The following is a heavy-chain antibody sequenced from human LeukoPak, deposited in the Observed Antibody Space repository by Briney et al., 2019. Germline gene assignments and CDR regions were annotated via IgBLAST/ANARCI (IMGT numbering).Heavy chain of an antibody. CDR1: GFTFSSYM. J-gene: IGHJ4*02. CDR2: IKPDGGEK. CDR3: ARGSHWGPFDY. D-gene: IGHD7-27*01. Sequence: GGSLRLSCAASGFTFSSYMMTWVRQAPGKGMEWVANIKPDGGEKFYVSSVRGRFTISRDNAKTSMYLQMNRLRAEDTAVYYCARGSHWGPFDYWGQGTLVTVSS. V-gene: IGHV3-7*01.